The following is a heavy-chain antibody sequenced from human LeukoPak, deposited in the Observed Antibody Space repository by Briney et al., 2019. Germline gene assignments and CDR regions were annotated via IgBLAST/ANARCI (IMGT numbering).Heavy chain of an antibody. CDR2: IIPIFGTA. CDR3: AREGYSSGGSCDSRWFDP. Sequence: GSSVKVSCKASGGTFSSYAISWVRQAPGQGLEWMGGIIPIFGTANYAQKFQGRVTITADKSTSTAYMELSSLRSEDTAVYYCAREGYSSGGSCDSRWFDPWGQGTLVTVSS. V-gene: IGHV1-69*06. D-gene: IGHD2-15*01. CDR1: GGTFSSYA. J-gene: IGHJ5*02.